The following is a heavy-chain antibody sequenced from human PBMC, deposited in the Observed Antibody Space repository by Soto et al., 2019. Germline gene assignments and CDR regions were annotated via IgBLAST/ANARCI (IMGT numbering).Heavy chain of an antibody. CDR2: ISYDGSNK. CDR3: AKYQEPNYYCGMDV. V-gene: IGHV3-30*18. Sequence: GGSLRLSCAATGFTFGSYGMHWVRQAPGKGLEWVAVISYDGSNKYYADSVKGRFTISRDNSKNTLYLQMISLRAEDTAVYYCAKYQEPNYYCGMDVWGQGTTVTVSS. CDR1: GFTFGSYG. J-gene: IGHJ6*02. D-gene: IGHD1-1*01.